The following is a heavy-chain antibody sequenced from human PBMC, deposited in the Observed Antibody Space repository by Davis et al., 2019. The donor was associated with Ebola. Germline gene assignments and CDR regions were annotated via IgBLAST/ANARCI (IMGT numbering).Heavy chain of an antibody. CDR3: AKVMTAVTYSYYYMDV. CDR2: ISGSGGNT. V-gene: IGHV3-23*01. CDR1: GFTFSSYA. Sequence: GESLKISCAASGFTFSSYAMSWVRQAPGKGLEWVSTISGSGGNTYYADSVKGRFTISRDNSKNTLYLQMISLRAEDTAVYYCAKVMTAVTYSYYYMDVWGKGAPVTVSS. J-gene: IGHJ6*03. D-gene: IGHD4-11*01.